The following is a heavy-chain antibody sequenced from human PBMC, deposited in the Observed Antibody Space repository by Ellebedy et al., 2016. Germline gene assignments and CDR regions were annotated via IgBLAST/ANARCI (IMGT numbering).Heavy chain of an antibody. CDR2: INTNTGNP. CDR1: GYTFTTYA. Sequence: ASVKVSCKASGYTFTTYAMNWVRQAPGQGLEWMGWINTNTGNPTYAQGFTGRFVFSLDTSVSTAYLQISSLKAEDTAVYYCARPRFYYDSSGYWPFAFDIWGQGTMVTVSS. CDR3: ARPRFYYDSSGYWPFAFDI. D-gene: IGHD3-22*01. V-gene: IGHV7-4-1*02. J-gene: IGHJ3*02.